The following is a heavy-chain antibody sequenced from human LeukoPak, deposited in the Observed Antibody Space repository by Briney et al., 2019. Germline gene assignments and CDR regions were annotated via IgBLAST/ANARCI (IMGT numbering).Heavy chain of an antibody. CDR2: IYYEAST. CDR3: ARVGRQNWFDP. V-gene: IGHV4-31*03. Sequence: PSETLSLTCTVSGGSITSGGYYWSWIRQFPGKGLEWIGYIYYEASTYYNPFLKSRVTISRDTSKNQFSLNMTSVTAADTAVYYCARVGRQNWFDPWGQGTLVTVSS. CDR1: GGSITSGGYY. J-gene: IGHJ5*02.